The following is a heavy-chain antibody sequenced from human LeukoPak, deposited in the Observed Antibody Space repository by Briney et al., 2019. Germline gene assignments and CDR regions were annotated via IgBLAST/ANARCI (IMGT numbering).Heavy chain of an antibody. D-gene: IGHD1-26*01. J-gene: IGHJ4*02. Sequence: NPSETLSLTCTVSGGSIRGYYWSWIRQPPGKGLEWIGYIYYSGSTNYNPSLKSRVTISVDTSKNQFSLKLSSVTAADTAVYYCAREGRGATIDYWGQGTLVTVSS. CDR3: AREGRGATIDY. CDR1: GGSIRGYY. V-gene: IGHV4-59*01. CDR2: IYYSGST.